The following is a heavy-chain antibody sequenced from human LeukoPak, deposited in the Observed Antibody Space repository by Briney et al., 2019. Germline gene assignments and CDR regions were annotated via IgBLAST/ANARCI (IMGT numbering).Heavy chain of an antibody. CDR3: VRISCTGNSCKPYSYYDMDV. Sequence: PGRSLRLSCAASGFTFDTHGMHWVRQAPGQGLEWVAIIWYDGSIKYYSDSVRGRFTISRDNSKNTMYLQMNSLRDEDTAVYYCVRISCTGNSCKPYSYYDMDVWGQGTTVTVSS. CDR2: IWYDGSIK. J-gene: IGHJ6*02. V-gene: IGHV3-33*01. D-gene: IGHD2-15*01. CDR1: GFTFDTHG.